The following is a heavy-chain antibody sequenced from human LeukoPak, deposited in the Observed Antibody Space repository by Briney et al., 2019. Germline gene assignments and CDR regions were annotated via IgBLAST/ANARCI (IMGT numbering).Heavy chain of an antibody. Sequence: GGSLRLSCAASGFTFSSYSMNWVRQAPGKGLEWVSSISSSSSYIYHADSVKGRFTISRDNAKNSLYLQMNSLRAEDTAVYYCARDSRFGHYFDYWGQGTLVTVSS. CDR2: ISSSSSYI. CDR3: ARDSRFGHYFDY. CDR1: GFTFSSYS. D-gene: IGHD3-10*01. V-gene: IGHV3-21*01. J-gene: IGHJ4*02.